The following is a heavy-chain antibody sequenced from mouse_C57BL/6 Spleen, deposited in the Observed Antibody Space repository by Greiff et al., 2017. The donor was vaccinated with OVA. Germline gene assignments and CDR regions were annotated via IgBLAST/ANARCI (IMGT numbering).Heavy chain of an antibody. Sequence: VKVVESGPGLVKPGASVKISCKASGYAFSSSWMNWVKQRPGKGLEWIGGIYPGDGVTNYNGKFKGKATRTADKSSSTAYMQLSSLTSEDSAVYFCARWGDLYDYDGYFDVWGTGTTVTVSS. CDR3: ARWGDLYDYDGYFDV. J-gene: IGHJ1*03. CDR1: GYAFSSSW. D-gene: IGHD2-4*01. V-gene: IGHV1-82*01. CDR2: IYPGDGVT.